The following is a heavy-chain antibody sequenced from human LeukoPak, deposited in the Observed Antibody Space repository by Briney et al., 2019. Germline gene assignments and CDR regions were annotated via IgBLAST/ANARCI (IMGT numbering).Heavy chain of an antibody. J-gene: IGHJ5*02. D-gene: IGHD3-10*01. V-gene: IGHV1-2*02. CDR3: ARDYYGSGSYLGGFDP. CDR2: INPNSGGT. Sequence: ASVKVSCKASGGTFSSYAISWVRQAPGQGLEWMGWINPNSGGTNYAQKFQGRVTMTRDTSISTAYMELSRLRSDDTAVYYCARDYYGSGSYLGGFDPWGQGTLVTVSS. CDR1: GGTFSSYA.